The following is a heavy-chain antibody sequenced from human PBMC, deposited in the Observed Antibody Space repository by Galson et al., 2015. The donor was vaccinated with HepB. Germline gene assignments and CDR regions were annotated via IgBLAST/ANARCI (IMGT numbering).Heavy chain of an antibody. Sequence: SLRLSCAASGFTFSSYSMNWVRQAPGKGLEWVSSISSSSSHIYCADSVKGRLTISRDNAKNSLYLQMNSLRAEDTAVYYCARHLSSANYMGVDYWGQGTLVTVSS. V-gene: IGHV3-21*06. CDR3: ARHLSSANYMGVDY. CDR2: ISSSSSHI. CDR1: GFTFSSYS. J-gene: IGHJ4*02. D-gene: IGHD4/OR15-4a*01.